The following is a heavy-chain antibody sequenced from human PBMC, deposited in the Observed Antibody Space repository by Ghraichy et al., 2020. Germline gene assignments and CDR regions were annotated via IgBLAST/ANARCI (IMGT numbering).Heavy chain of an antibody. J-gene: IGHJ5*02. CDR3: VRDDEYST. CDR2: INKDGSQT. D-gene: IGHD2/OR15-2a*01. V-gene: IGHV3-7*03. CDR1: GFTFSTYF. Sequence: GGSLRLSCATSGFTFSTYFMSWVRQAPGKGLEWVANINKDGSQTFYVDSVKGRFTISRDNAKNSLDLQMNRLRVEDTAIYYCVRDDEYSTWGQGTLVTVSS.